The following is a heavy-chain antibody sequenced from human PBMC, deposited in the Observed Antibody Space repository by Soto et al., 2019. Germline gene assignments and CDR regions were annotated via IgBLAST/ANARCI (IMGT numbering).Heavy chain of an antibody. CDR1: GGSISSYY. J-gene: IGHJ4*02. V-gene: IGHV4-4*07. CDR2: IHTSGSP. CDR3: ATGGTYFDY. Sequence: SETLSLTCTASGGSISSYYCSWIRQAAGKGLEWIGRIHTSGSPNYNPSLKSRVTMSADTSKNQFSLKLTSVTAADTAVYYCATGGTYFDYWGQGTLVTVSS.